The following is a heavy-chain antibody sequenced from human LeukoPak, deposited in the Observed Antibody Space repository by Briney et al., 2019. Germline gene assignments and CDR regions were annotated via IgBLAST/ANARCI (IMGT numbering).Heavy chain of an antibody. Sequence: ASVKVSCKASGYTFTGYYMHWVRQAPGQGLEWRGWINPNSGGTNYAQKFQGRVTMTRDTSISTAYMELSRLRSDDTAVYYCARAGYDSSGYYFDYWGQGTLVTVSS. CDR2: INPNSGGT. J-gene: IGHJ4*02. D-gene: IGHD3-22*01. V-gene: IGHV1-2*02. CDR3: ARAGYDSSGYYFDY. CDR1: GYTFTGYY.